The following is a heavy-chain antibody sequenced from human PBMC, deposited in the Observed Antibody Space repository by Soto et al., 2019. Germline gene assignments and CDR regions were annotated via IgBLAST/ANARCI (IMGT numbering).Heavy chain of an antibody. D-gene: IGHD6-19*01. CDR3: ARTTPSSGWFGGDAFDI. CDR2: ISYDGSNK. J-gene: IGHJ3*02. CDR1: GFTFNMYW. Sequence: PGGSLRLSCAGSGFTFNMYWMHWVRQVPGKGPVWVAVISYDGSNKYYADSVKGRFTISRDNSKNTLYLQMNSLRAEDTAVYYCARTTPSSGWFGGDAFDIWGQGTMVTVSS. V-gene: IGHV3-30*01.